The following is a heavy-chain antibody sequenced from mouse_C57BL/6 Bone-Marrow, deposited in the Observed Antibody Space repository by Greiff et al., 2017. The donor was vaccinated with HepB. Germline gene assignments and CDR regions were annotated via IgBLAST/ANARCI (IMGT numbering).Heavy chain of an antibody. CDR2: ISSGGSYT. Sequence: DVQLVESGGDLVKPGGSLKLSCAASGFTFSSYGMSWVRQTPDKRLEWVATISSGGSYTYYPDSVKGRFTISRDNAKNTLYLQMSSLKSEDTAMYYCARREGYWGQGTTLTVSS. CDR3: ARREGY. J-gene: IGHJ2*01. CDR1: GFTFSSYG. V-gene: IGHV5-6*01.